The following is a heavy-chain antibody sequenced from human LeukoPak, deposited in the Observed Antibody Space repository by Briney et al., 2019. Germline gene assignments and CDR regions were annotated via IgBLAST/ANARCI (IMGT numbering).Heavy chain of an antibody. J-gene: IGHJ4*02. Sequence: ASVKLSCKASGYTFTGYYMHWVRQPPGQGLEWVGSINPHSGDTKYEKKFQSRVTMTRDKSISTAYIETSRLRSDDTAASYCARSLGGSHDHFDYWGQGTLVTVSS. CDR2: INPHSGDT. V-gene: IGHV1-2*02. CDR1: GYTFTGYY. D-gene: IGHD2-15*01. CDR3: ARSLGGSHDHFDY.